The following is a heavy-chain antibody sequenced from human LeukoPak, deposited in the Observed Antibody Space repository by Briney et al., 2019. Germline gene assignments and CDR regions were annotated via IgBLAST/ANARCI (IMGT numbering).Heavy chain of an antibody. D-gene: IGHD3-10*01. CDR3: ARWDSLGSGLDC. V-gene: IGHV3-20*04. CDR2: INWNGGST. J-gene: IGHJ4*02. Sequence: GGSLRLSCAASGFTFDDYGMSWVRQAPGKGLEWVSGINWNGGSTGYADSVRGRFTISRDNAKNSLYLQMNSLRDEDTALYYCARWDSLGSGLDCWGQGTLVTVSS. CDR1: GFTFDDYG.